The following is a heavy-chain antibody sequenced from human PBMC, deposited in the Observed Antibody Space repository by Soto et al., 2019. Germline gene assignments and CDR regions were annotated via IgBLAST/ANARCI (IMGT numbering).Heavy chain of an antibody. CDR1: GGSLSSYH. CDR3: ASHRGSWGSFRNRWFDP. CDR2: INESGGT. V-gene: IGHV4-34*01. J-gene: IGHJ5*02. D-gene: IGHD3-16*02. Sequence: SETLSFTCAVYGGSLSSYHWSWIRQSPGKGLEWIGEINESGGTNYSPSLKSRVTISVDTSKNQFSLTLNSVTAADTAVYYCASHRGSWGSFRNRWFDPWGQGTVVTVSS.